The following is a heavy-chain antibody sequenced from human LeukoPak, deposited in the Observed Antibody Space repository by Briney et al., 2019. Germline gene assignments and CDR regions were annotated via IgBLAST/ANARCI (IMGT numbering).Heavy chain of an antibody. V-gene: IGHV1-2*02. J-gene: IGHJ4*02. Sequence: ASVKVSCKASGYTFTGYYIHWVRQAPGQGLEWMGWINPNSGGTNYAQKFQGRVTMTRDTSISTAYMELSRLRSDDTAVYYCARARSGYDYPGDYWGQGTLVTVSP. D-gene: IGHD5-12*01. CDR1: GYTFTGYY. CDR2: INPNSGGT. CDR3: ARARSGYDYPGDY.